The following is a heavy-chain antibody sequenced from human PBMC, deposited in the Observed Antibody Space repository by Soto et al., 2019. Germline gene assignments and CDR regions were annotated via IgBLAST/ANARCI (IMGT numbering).Heavy chain of an antibody. CDR1: GFPFSNSW. Sequence: EVQLVESGGGLVQPGGSLRLSCAASGFPFSNSWMSWVRQAPGKGLVWVSRINGDGSSTNYAASVKGRFTISRDNAMKTLHLQMNSLRVEDTAVYYCVRDFRWGQGTLVTVSS. J-gene: IGHJ4*02. V-gene: IGHV3-74*01. CDR2: INGDGSST. CDR3: VRDFR.